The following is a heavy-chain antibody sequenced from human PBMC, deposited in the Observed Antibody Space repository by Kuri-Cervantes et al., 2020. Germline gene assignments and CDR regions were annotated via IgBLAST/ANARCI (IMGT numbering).Heavy chain of an antibody. V-gene: IGHV3-30*03. J-gene: IGHJ3*02. CDR3: AISLDYDFWSGTIGLSAFDI. Sequence: GESLKISCAASGFTFSSYGMHWVRQAPGKGLEWVAVISYDGSNKYCADSVKGRFTISRDNSKNTLYLQMNSLRAEDTAVYYCAISLDYDFWSGTIGLSAFDIWGQGTMVTVSS. D-gene: IGHD3-3*01. CDR1: GFTFSSYG. CDR2: ISYDGSNK.